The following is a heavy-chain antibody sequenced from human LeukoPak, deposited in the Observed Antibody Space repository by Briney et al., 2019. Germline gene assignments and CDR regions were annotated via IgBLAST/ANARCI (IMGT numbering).Heavy chain of an antibody. D-gene: IGHD2-21*01. V-gene: IGHV3-23*01. Sequence: PGGSLRLSCAASGFTFSSYAMSWVRQAPGKGLEWVSAISGSGGSTYYADSVKGRFTISRDNSKNTLYLQMNSLRAEDTAVYYCARDSDDCGGDCSWFSALDYWGQGTLVTVSS. CDR3: ARDSDDCGGDCSWFSALDY. CDR1: GFTFSSYA. J-gene: IGHJ4*02. CDR2: ISGSGGST.